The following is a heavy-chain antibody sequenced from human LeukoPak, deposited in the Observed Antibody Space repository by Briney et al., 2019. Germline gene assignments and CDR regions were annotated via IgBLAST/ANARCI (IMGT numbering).Heavy chain of an antibody. CDR2: IYYSGST. J-gene: IGHJ4*02. V-gene: IGHV4-59*01. Sequence: SETLSLTCTVAGGSISSYYWSWIRQPPGKVLEWIGYIYYSGSTNDNPSLKSRVTISVDTSKKQFSLKLTSVTAADTAVYYCARESRGYFDYWGQGTLVTVSS. D-gene: IGHD2-15*01. CDR3: ARESRGYFDY. CDR1: GGSISSYY.